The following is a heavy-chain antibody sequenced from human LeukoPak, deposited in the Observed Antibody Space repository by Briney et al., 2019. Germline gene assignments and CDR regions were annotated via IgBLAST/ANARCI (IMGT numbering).Heavy chain of an antibody. J-gene: IGHJ4*02. Sequence: PGGSLRLSCAASGFTFSSYAMSWVRQAPGKGLEWVSAISGSGGSTYYADSVKGRFTISRDNSKNTLYLQMNSLRAEDTAVYYCAKSVSREDSSGYYPGSPPIYWGQGTLVTVSS. CDR3: AKSVSREDSSGYYPGSPPIY. CDR2: ISGSGGST. CDR1: GFTFSSYA. D-gene: IGHD3-22*01. V-gene: IGHV3-23*01.